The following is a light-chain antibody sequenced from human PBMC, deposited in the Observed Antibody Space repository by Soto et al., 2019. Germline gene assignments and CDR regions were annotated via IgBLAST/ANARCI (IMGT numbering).Light chain of an antibody. V-gene: IGLV2-14*01. CDR3: SSYTSSSTPYVV. CDR2: AVS. J-gene: IGLJ2*01. CDR1: SSDVGGYNY. Sequence: QSALTQPASVSGSPGQSITISCTGTSSDVGGYNYVSWYQQHPGKAPKLMIYAVSNRPSGVSNRFSGSKSSKTASLTISGLQAEDVADYYCSSYTSSSTPYVVFGGGTKLTVL.